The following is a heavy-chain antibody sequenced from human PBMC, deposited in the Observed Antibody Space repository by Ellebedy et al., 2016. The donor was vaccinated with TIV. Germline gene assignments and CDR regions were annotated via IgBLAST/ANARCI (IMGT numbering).Heavy chain of an antibody. D-gene: IGHD5-12*01. CDR3: AMGDPTNSGYDPINWFDP. J-gene: IGHJ5*02. CDR2: INPNSGGT. Sequence: AASVKVSCKASGYTFTGYYMHWVRQAPGQGLEWMGWINPNSGGTNYVQKFQGWVTMTRDTSISTAYMEMSSLRSDDTAVYYCAMGDPTNSGYDPINWFDPWGQGTLVTVSS. CDR1: GYTFTGYY. V-gene: IGHV1-2*04.